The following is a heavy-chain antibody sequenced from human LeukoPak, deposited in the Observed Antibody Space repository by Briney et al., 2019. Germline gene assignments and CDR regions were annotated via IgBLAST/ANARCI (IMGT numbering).Heavy chain of an antibody. D-gene: IGHD6-13*01. CDR1: GFTFSSYG. CDR2: ISYDGSNK. Sequence: PGGSLRLSCAASGFTFSSYGMHWVRQAPGKGLEWVAVISYDGSNKYYADSVKGRFTISRDNSKNTLYLQMNSLRAEDTAVYYCAREGYSSSWYNLDYFDYWGQGTLVTVSS. V-gene: IGHV3-30*03. CDR3: AREGYSSSWYNLDYFDY. J-gene: IGHJ4*02.